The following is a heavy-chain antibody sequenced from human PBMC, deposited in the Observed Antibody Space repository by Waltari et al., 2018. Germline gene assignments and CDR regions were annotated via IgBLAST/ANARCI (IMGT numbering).Heavy chain of an antibody. V-gene: IGHV4-4*07. CDR3: ARDNYYDSSGYYPWYFDL. D-gene: IGHD3-22*01. CDR1: GGSISSYY. J-gene: IGHJ2*01. Sequence: QVQLQESGPGLVKPSETLSLTCTVSGGSISSYYWSWIRQPAGQGLEWIGRIYTSGSTNYNPSLKSRVTMSVDTSKNQFSLKLSSVTAADTAVYYCARDNYYDSSGYYPWYFDLWGRGTLVTVSS. CDR2: IYTSGST.